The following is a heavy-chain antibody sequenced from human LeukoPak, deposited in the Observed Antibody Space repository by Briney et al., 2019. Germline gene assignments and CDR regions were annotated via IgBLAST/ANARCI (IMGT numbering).Heavy chain of an antibody. CDR1: GGSMSSYY. CDR2: IYHSGST. V-gene: IGHV4-59*01. CDR3: ARGLPGASFDY. Sequence: PSETLSLTCSVSGGSMSSYYWSWIRQSPGKGLEWIGYIYHSGSTDYNSSLKSRVTISEDTSKKQFSLKVSSVTAADTAVYYCARGLPGASFDYWGQGTLVTVSS. J-gene: IGHJ4*02. D-gene: IGHD2-2*01.